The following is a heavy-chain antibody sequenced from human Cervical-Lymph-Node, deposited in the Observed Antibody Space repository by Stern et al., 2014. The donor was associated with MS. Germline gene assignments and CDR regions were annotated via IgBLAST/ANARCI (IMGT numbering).Heavy chain of an antibody. CDR2: ISTGRQYM. Sequence: EMQLVESGGGVVKPGGSLRLSCIASGFTFSNYNMNWVRQAPGQGLEWVWSISTGRQYMYHADSVKGRFTISRDNAQDSLFLQMNSLTAEDTAVYFCARETRDYGDYDYWGRGTLVAVSS. CDR3: ARETRDYGDYDY. D-gene: IGHD4-17*01. CDR1: GFTFSNYN. V-gene: IGHV3-21*01. J-gene: IGHJ4*02.